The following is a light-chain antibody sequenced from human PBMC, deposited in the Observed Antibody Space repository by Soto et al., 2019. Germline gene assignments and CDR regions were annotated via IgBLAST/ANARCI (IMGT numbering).Light chain of an antibody. CDR2: GYY. Sequence: QSVLTQPPSVSGAPGQRVTISCTGSSSNIGAGYGVHWYQQLPGAAPKLLIYGYYNRPSGVPDRLSGSKSVTSAPLAITGLRAEDEGDDYCQSYDSSLSGSVVFGGGTKLTVL. CDR3: QSYDSSLSGSVV. J-gene: IGLJ2*01. CDR1: SSNIGAGYG. V-gene: IGLV1-40*01.